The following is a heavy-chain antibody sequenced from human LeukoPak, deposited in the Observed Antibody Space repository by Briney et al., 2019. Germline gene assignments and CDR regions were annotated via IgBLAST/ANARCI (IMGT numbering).Heavy chain of an antibody. CDR2: INPNSGGT. J-gene: IGHJ3*02. Sequence: ASVKVSCKASGYTFTGYYMHWVRQAPGQGLEWMGRINPNSGGTNYAQKFQGRVTMTRDTSISTAYMELSRLRSDDTAVYYCARDPEVSSDAFDIWGQGTMVTVSS. CDR3: ARDPEVSSDAFDI. D-gene: IGHD6-6*01. V-gene: IGHV1-2*06. CDR1: GYTFTGYY.